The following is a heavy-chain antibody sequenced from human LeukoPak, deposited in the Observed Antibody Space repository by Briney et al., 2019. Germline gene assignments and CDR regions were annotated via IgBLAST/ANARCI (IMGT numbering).Heavy chain of an antibody. CDR1: GFTFSSYA. V-gene: IGHV1-69*04. D-gene: IGHD6-13*01. CDR3: ARDHEGIAAVDYYYGMDV. CDR2: IIPILGIA. J-gene: IGHJ6*02. Sequence: GGSLRLSCAASGFTFSSYAISWVRQAPGQGLEWMGRIIPILGIANYAQKFQGRVTITADKSTSTAYMELSSLRSEDTAVYYCARDHEGIAAVDYYYGMDVWGQGTTVTVSS.